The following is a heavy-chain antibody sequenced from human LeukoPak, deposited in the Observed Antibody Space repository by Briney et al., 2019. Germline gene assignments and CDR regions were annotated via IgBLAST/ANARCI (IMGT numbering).Heavy chain of an antibody. D-gene: IGHD6-13*01. J-gene: IGHJ4*02. CDR3: AKDLTTSTWYGPIGDF. V-gene: IGHV3-23*01. Sequence: PGGSLRLSCAASGFTFSPYTMSWVRQAPGKGLEWVSTISGSGGSTYYADSVKGRFTISRDNSKNTLYLLMNSLRVEDTALYDCAKDLTTSTWYGPIGDFWGQGTLVSVSS. CDR2: ISGSGGST. CDR1: GFTFSPYT.